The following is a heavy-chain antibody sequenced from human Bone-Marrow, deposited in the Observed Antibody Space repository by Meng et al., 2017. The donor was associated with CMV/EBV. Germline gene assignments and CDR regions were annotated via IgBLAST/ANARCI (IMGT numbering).Heavy chain of an antibody. D-gene: IGHD3-10*01. CDR1: RFTFSNFA. CDR2: ISYDGSNK. J-gene: IGHJ3*02. CDR3: ASTGTMVRGVIFAFDI. V-gene: IGHV3-30-3*01. Sequence: GESLKISCAASRFTFSNFAMHWVRQTPGKGLEWVAVISYDGSNKYYADSVKGRFTISRDNSKNTLFLQMNSLRAEDTAVYYCASTGTMVRGVIFAFDIWGQGTMVTVSS.